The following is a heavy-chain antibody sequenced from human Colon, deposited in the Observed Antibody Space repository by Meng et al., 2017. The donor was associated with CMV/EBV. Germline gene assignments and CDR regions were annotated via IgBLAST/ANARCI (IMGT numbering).Heavy chain of an antibody. Sequence: GESLKISCAASGFTFSSYAMHWVRQAPGKGLEWVSYISSSSSTIYYADSVKGRFTISRDNAKNSLYLQMNSLRAEDTAVYYCARARAVPAGYGMDVWGQGTTVTVSS. CDR1: GFTFSSYA. CDR2: ISSSSSTI. V-gene: IGHV3-48*04. J-gene: IGHJ6*02. CDR3: ARARAVPAGYGMDV. D-gene: IGHD2-2*01.